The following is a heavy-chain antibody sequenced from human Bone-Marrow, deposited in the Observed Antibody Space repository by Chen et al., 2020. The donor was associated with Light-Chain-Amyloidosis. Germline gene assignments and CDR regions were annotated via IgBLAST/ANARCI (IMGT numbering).Heavy chain of an antibody. CDR2: ISGRGGSR. Sequence: EVQLVESGGGLLQRGGSLRLSCAASGFAFSSYAMSWVRQAPGKGLGWVSTISGRGGSRYYGDSVKGRLTISRDNCKNALFLQMNSLRAEDTAVYYCAKDISYDDILPGYPADAFDIWGQGTMVTVSS. V-gene: IGHV3-23*04. CDR1: GFAFSSYA. J-gene: IGHJ3*02. D-gene: IGHD3-9*01. CDR3: AKDISYDDILPGYPADAFDI.